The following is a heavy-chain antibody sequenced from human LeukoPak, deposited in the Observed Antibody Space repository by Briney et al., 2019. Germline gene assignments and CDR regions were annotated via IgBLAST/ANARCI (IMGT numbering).Heavy chain of an antibody. J-gene: IGHJ4*02. D-gene: IGHD3-22*01. CDR1: GGTFSSYA. V-gene: IGHV1-69*01. Sequence: SVKVSCKASGGTFSSYAISWVRQAPGQGLEWMGGIIPIFGTANYAQKFQGRVTITADESTGTAYMELSSLRSEDTAVYYCARGYDSSGYYWASPFDYWGQGTLVTVSS. CDR3: ARGYDSSGYYWASPFDY. CDR2: IIPIFGTA.